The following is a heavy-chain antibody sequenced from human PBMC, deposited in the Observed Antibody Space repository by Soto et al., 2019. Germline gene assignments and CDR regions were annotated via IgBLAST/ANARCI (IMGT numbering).Heavy chain of an antibody. J-gene: IGHJ5*02. Sequence: SETQALMCTVSGHSIRRGVYYWGWIRQHPGKGLEGNGYMYYSENTYYNPSLKSRLTISEVTSKNQFSLKQRAVTAPHPAVYYWARERDTAMDTKVKWFDPWGQGNLVTV. CDR2: MYYSENT. CDR1: GHSIRRGVYY. CDR3: ARERDTAMDTKVKWFDP. D-gene: IGHD5-18*01. V-gene: IGHV4-31*03.